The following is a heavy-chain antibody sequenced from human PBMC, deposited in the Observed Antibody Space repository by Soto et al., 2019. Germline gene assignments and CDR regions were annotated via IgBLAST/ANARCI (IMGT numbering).Heavy chain of an antibody. CDR3: AGGYYDILTGEQNKHLSY. CDR2: IYYSGST. V-gene: IGHV4-59*08. CDR1: GSSISSYY. J-gene: IGHJ4*02. D-gene: IGHD3-9*01. Sequence: PSETLSLTCTVSGSSISSYYWSWIRRPPGKGLEWIGYIYYSGSTNYNPSLKSRVTISVDTSKNQFSLKLSSVTAADTAVYYCAGGYYDILTGEQNKHLSYWGQGTLVTFSS.